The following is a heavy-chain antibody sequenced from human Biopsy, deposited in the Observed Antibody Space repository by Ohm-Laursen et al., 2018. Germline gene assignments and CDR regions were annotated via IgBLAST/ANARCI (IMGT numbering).Heavy chain of an antibody. Sequence: SLRLSCAASGFTFTSSGMPWVRQAPGTGLEWVAAISYDGSGEYYADSLQGRFPISRDNPKNTVDLQMNSLRAEDTAVYFCARDEKRWDYSNYFSWHFDLWGRGTLVTVSS. CDR2: ISYDGSGE. D-gene: IGHD4-11*01. CDR1: GFTFTSSG. J-gene: IGHJ2*01. V-gene: IGHV3-30*03. CDR3: ARDEKRWDYSNYFSWHFDL.